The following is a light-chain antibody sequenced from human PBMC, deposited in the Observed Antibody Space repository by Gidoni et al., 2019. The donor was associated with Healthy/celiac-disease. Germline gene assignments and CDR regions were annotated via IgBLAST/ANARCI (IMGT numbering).Light chain of an antibody. CDR3: QQRSNWXPLT. CDR2: DAS. CDR1: QSVSSY. Sequence: EIVLTQSPATLSLSPGERATLSCRASQSVSSYLAWYQQKPGQAPRLLIYDASNRATGIPARFSGSGSGTDFTLTISSLEPEDFAVYYCQQRSNWXPLTFGGGTKVEIK. J-gene: IGKJ4*01. V-gene: IGKV3-11*01.